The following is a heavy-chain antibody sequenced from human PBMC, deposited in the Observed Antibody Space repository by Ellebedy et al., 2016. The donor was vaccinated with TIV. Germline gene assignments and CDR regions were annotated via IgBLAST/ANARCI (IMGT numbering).Heavy chain of an antibody. Sequence: ASVKVSXKASGYTFTSYGISWVRQAPGQGLERMGWISVYNGNRKYAQKLQGRVTMTTDTSTSTAYMELRRLRSDDTAVYYCARFDYSGEMGSIAATQFDYWGQGTLVTVSS. CDR2: ISVYNGNR. D-gene: IGHD6-6*01. CDR1: GYTFTSYG. J-gene: IGHJ4*02. V-gene: IGHV1-18*01. CDR3: ARFDYSGEMGSIAATQFDY.